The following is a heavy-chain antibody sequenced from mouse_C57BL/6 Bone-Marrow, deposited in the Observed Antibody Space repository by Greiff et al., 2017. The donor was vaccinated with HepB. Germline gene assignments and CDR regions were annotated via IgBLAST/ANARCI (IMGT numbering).Heavy chain of an antibody. Sequence: VQVVESGAELVRPGASVKLSCKASGYTFTDYYINWVKQRPGQGLEWIARIYPGSGNTYYNEKFKGKATLTAEKSSSTAYMQLSSLTSEDSAVYFCARMVTTWGQGTTLTVSS. CDR1: GYTFTDYY. CDR2: IYPGSGNT. D-gene: IGHD2-2*01. J-gene: IGHJ2*01. V-gene: IGHV1-76*01. CDR3: ARMVTT.